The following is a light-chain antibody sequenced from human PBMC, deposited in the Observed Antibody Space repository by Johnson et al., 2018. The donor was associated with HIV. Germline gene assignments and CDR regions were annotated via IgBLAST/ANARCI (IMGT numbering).Light chain of an antibody. V-gene: IGLV1-51*01. CDR3: GTWDSSLSAARV. Sequence: QSVLTQPPSVSAAPGQKVTISCSGSSSNIGKNYVSWYQQLPGTAPKLLIYDNNKRPSGIPDRLSGSKSGTSATLGITGLQTGDEADYYCGTWDSSLSAARVFGPGTKVTVL. CDR1: SSNIGKNY. J-gene: IGLJ1*01. CDR2: DNN.